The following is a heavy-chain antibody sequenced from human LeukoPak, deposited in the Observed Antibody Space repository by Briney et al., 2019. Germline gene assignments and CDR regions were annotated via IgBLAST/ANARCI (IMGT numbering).Heavy chain of an antibody. CDR3: ARGKDTAMVTPIGY. CDR1: GYTFTGYY. CDR2: INPISGGT. D-gene: IGHD5-18*01. J-gene: IGHJ4*02. V-gene: IGHV1-2*02. Sequence: ASVKVSCKASGYTFTGYYMHWVRQAPGQGLEWMGWINPISGGTNYAQKFQGRVTMTRDTSISTAYMELSRLRSDDTAVYYCARGKDTAMVTPIGYWGQGTLVTVSS.